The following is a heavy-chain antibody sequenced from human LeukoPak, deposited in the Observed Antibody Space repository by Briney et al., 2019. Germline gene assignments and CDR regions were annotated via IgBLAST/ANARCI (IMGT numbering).Heavy chain of an antibody. CDR3: AREVRGYYFDY. D-gene: IGHD5-12*01. Sequence: GGSLRLSCAASGFTVTSNYMTWVRQAPGKGLEWVAVISSGGNTYYADSVKGRFTISRDNSKNTVYLQMNGLRAEDTAMYYCAREVRGYYFDYWGQGTLVTASS. CDR1: GFTVTSNY. V-gene: IGHV3-53*01. J-gene: IGHJ4*02. CDR2: ISSGGNT.